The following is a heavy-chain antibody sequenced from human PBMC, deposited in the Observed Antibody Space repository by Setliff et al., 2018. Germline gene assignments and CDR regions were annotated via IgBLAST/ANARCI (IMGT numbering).Heavy chain of an antibody. CDR3: LRLVRYCTKIACQATSGDEV. D-gene: IGHD2-8*01. J-gene: IGHJ4*02. CDR2: INPGGGSS. Sequence: AASVKVSCKASGYTFTSYDINWVRQATGQGLEWMGIINPGGGSSSSTEKFQGRITLTTDTSTSTGYLELRGLRSDDTAVYYCLRLVRYCTKIACQATSGDEVWGLGTLVTVSS. V-gene: IGHV1-46*01. CDR1: GYTFTSYD.